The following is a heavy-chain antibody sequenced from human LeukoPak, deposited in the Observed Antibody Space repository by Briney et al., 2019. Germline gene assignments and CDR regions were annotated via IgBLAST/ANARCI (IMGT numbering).Heavy chain of an antibody. J-gene: IGHJ6*02. D-gene: IGHD6-13*01. CDR2: IRYDGSNK. V-gene: IGHV3-30*02. CDR3: AKAIGIAAATYYGMDV. Sequence: RGSLRLSCAASGFTFSSYGMHWVRQAPGKGLEWVAFIRYDGSNKYYADSVKGRFTISRDNSKNTLYLQMNSLRAEDTAVYYCAKAIGIAAATYYGMDVWGQGTTVTVSS. CDR1: GFTFSSYG.